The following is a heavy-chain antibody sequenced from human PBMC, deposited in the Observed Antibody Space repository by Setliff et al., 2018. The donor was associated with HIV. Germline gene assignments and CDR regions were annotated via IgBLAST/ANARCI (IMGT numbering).Heavy chain of an antibody. V-gene: IGHV4-61*09. D-gene: IGHD2-15*01. CDR3: ARDRICSGGSCCVGWFDP. CDR1: GGSISSGTYY. Sequence: LSLTCTASGGSISSGTYYWSWIRQPAGKGLEWIGHIYTSGTTNYNPSLKSRVTISLDTSKNQSSLKLSSVTAADTAVYYCARDRICSGGSCCVGWFDPWGQGTLVTVSS. CDR2: IYTSGTT. J-gene: IGHJ5*02.